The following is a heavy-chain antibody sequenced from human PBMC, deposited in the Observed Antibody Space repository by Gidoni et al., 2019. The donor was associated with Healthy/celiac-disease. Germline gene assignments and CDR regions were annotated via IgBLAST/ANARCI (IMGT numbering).Heavy chain of an antibody. CDR3: ARLVATILLDAFDI. V-gene: IGHV4-31*03. CDR2: IYYSGST. Sequence: QVQLQESGPGLVKPSQTLSITCTVAGGSISSGGYYWSWIRQHPGKGLEWIGYIYYSGSTYYNPSLKSRVTISVDTSKNQFSLKLSSVTAADTAVFYCARLVATILLDAFDIWGQGTMVTVSS. CDR1: GGSISSGGYY. J-gene: IGHJ3*02. D-gene: IGHD5-12*01.